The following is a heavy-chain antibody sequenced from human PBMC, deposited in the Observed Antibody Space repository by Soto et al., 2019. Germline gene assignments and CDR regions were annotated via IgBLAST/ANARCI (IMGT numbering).Heavy chain of an antibody. CDR2: IYPGDSDT. CDR1: GYSFTSYW. J-gene: IGHJ6*02. D-gene: IGHD6-19*01. V-gene: IGHV5-51*01. Sequence: PGESLKISCQGSGYSFTSYWIGWVRQLPGKGLEWMGIIYPGDSDTRYSPSFQGQATISADKSTSTAYLQWSSLKASDTAMYYCARLSSGNRYYYYGMDVWGQGTTVTVSS. CDR3: ARLSSGNRYYYYGMDV.